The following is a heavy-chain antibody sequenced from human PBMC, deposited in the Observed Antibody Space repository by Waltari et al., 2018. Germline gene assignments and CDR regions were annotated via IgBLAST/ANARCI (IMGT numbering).Heavy chain of an antibody. J-gene: IGHJ4*02. CDR1: GFTFSSYS. Sequence: EVQLVESGGGLVKPGGSLRLSCAASGFTFSSYSMNWVLQAPGKGLEWVSSISSSSSYIYYADSVKGRFTISRDNAKNSLYLQMNSLRAEDTAVYYCARDHGGSYSPFDYWGQGTLVTVSS. CDR2: ISSSSSYI. V-gene: IGHV3-21*01. D-gene: IGHD1-26*01. CDR3: ARDHGGSYSPFDY.